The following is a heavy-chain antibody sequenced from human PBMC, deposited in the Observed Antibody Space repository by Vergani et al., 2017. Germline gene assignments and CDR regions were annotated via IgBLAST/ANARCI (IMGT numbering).Heavy chain of an antibody. CDR2: INPNSGGT. J-gene: IGHJ4*02. Sequence: QVQLVQSGAEVKKPGASVKVSCKASGYTFTGYYMHWVRQAPGQGLEWMGWINPNSGGTNYAQKFQGRVTMTRDTSISTAYMELSSLRSEDTAVYYCATATPAEVRGPFDYWGQGTLVTVSS. CDR3: ATATPAEVRGPFDY. V-gene: IGHV1-2*02. D-gene: IGHD3-10*01. CDR1: GYTFTGYY.